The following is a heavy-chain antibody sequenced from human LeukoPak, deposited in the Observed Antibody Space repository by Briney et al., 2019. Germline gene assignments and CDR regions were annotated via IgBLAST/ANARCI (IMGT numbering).Heavy chain of an antibody. J-gene: IGHJ4*02. D-gene: IGHD3-9*01. CDR2: IKQDGSEK. CDR1: GFMFSGYW. CDR3: ARLYGVFSDGAGYCSG. V-gene: IGHV3-7*01. Sequence: GGSLKLSCAASGFMFSGYWMTWVRQTPSKRLEWVANIKQDGSEKKYVDSVKGRFTISRDNAKNSLSLQMNSLRAEDTAVYYCARLYGVFSDGAGYCSGWGQGTLVTVSS.